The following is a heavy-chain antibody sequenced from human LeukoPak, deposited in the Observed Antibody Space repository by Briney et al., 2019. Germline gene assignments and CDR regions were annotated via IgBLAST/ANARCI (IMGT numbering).Heavy chain of an antibody. Sequence: PSETLSLTCTVSGYSISSGYYWGWIRQPPGKGLEWIGSIYHSGSTYYNPSLKSRVTISVDTSKNQFSLKLSSVTAADTAVYYCARWEGGGSYFDYWGQGTLVTVSS. CDR2: IYHSGST. CDR1: GYSISSGYY. V-gene: IGHV4-38-2*02. D-gene: IGHD1-26*01. J-gene: IGHJ4*02. CDR3: ARWEGGGSYFDY.